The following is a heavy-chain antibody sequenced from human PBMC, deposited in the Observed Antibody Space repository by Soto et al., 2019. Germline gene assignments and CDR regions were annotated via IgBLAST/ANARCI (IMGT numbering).Heavy chain of an antibody. D-gene: IGHD2-21*01. J-gene: IGHJ4*02. V-gene: IGHV4-4*02. CDR1: GGSITNSNW. CDR3: ARGPPIVGNTTPLDS. Sequence: SETRSLTCTVSGGSITNSNWWSWVRLPPAKGLEWIGDIYHAGSTKYNPSLERRVTMSVDTSNNQFALTLTSVTAADTAVYFCARGPPIVGNTTPLDSWGQGTLVTVSS. CDR2: IYHAGST.